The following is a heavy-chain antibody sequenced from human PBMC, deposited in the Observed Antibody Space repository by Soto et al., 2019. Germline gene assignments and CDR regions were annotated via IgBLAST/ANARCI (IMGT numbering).Heavy chain of an antibody. J-gene: IGHJ2*01. V-gene: IGHV4-59*01. CDR1: GGSISSYY. Sequence: SETLSLTCTVSGGSISSYYWSWIRQPPGKGLEWIGYIYYSGSTNYNPSLKSRVTISVDTSKNQFSLKLSSVTAADTAVYYCAREGSGGDYIDWYFDLWGRGTLVTVSS. CDR3: AREGSGGDYIDWYFDL. D-gene: IGHD4-17*01. CDR2: IYYSGST.